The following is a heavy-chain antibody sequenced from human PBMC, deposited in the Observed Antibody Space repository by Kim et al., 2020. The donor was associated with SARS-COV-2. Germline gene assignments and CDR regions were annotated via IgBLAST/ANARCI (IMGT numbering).Heavy chain of an antibody. V-gene: IGHV3-15*01. Sequence: GGSLRLSCAASGFTFSNAWMSWVRQAPGKGLEWVGRIKSKTDGGTTDYAAPVKGRFTISRDDSKNTLYLQMNSLKTEDTAVYYCTASGYAFRGPKRESRGRFDYWGQGSLVTVSS. CDR2: IKSKTDGGTT. J-gene: IGHJ4*02. CDR1: GFTFSNAW. D-gene: IGHD5-12*01. CDR3: TASGYAFRGPKRESRGRFDY.